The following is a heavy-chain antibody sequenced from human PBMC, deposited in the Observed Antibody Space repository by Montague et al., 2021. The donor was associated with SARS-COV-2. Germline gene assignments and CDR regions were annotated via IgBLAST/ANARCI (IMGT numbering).Heavy chain of an antibody. CDR2: IYYSGST. D-gene: IGHD2-15*01. J-gene: IGHJ6*02. Sequence: SETLSLTCTVSGGSISSYYWSWIRQPPRKGLEWIGYIYYSGSTNYNPSLKSRVTISVDTSKNQYSLKLSSVTAADTAVYYCARHPIGSFPRYGMDVWGQGTTVTVSS. CDR1: GGSISSYY. CDR3: ARHPIGSFPRYGMDV. V-gene: IGHV4-59*08.